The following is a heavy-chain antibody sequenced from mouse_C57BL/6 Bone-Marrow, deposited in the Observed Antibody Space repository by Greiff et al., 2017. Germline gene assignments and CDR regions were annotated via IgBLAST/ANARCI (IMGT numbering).Heavy chain of an antibody. D-gene: IGHD2-5*01. CDR2: IDPSDSYT. CDR3: AREGYSNYPHYYAMDY. V-gene: IGHV1-69*01. J-gene: IGHJ4*01. CDR1: GYTFTSSW. Sequence: VQLQQPGAELVMPGASVKLSCKASGYTFTSSWMHWVKQRPGQGLEWIGEIDPSDSYTNYNQKFKGKSTLTVDKSSSTAYMQLSSLTSEDSAVXYCAREGYSNYPHYYAMDYWGQGTSVTVSS.